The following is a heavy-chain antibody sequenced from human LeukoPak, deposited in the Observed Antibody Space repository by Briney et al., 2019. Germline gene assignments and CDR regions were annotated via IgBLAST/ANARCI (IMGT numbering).Heavy chain of an antibody. D-gene: IGHD3-9*01. Sequence: ASVKVSCKASGYTFTSYGISWVRQAPGQRLEWMGWISAYNGNTNYAQKLQGRVTMTTDTSTSTAYMELRSLRSDDTAVYYCATAYDILTGYSSNWFDPWGQGTLVTVSS. J-gene: IGHJ5*02. CDR3: ATAYDILTGYSSNWFDP. CDR2: ISAYNGNT. CDR1: GYTFTSYG. V-gene: IGHV1-18*01.